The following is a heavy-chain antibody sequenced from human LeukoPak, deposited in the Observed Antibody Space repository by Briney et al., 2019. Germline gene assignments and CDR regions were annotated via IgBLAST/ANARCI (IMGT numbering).Heavy chain of an antibody. CDR3: ASGHSSGWYFEDYFDY. CDR1: GFTFSSYE. D-gene: IGHD6-19*01. CDR2: ISSSGSTI. V-gene: IGHV3-48*03. J-gene: IGHJ4*02. Sequence: GGSLRLSCAASGFTFSSYEMNWVRQAPGKGLEWVSYISSSGSTIYYADSVKGRFTISRDNAKNSLYLQMNSLRAEDTAVYYCASGHSSGWYFEDYFDYWGQGTLVTVSS.